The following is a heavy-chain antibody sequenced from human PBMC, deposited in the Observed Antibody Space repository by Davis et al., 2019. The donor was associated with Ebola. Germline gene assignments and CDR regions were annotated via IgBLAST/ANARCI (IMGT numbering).Heavy chain of an antibody. J-gene: IGHJ5*02. V-gene: IGHV3-74*01. Sequence: PGGSLRLSCAASGFTFSTFWMHWVRQVPGKGLEWVSQIGSDGSYTGYADSVKGRFTISRDNAKNTVYLQMNSLRAEDTAVYYCARVISYNALDPWGQGTLVTASS. CDR2: IGSDGSYT. CDR1: GFTFSTFW. CDR3: ARVISYNALDP. D-gene: IGHD3-10*01.